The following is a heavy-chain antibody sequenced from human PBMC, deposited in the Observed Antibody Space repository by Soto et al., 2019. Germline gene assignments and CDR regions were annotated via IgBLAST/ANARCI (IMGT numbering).Heavy chain of an antibody. D-gene: IGHD2-15*01. CDR3: ARESLPDWFDP. CDR1: GGSISSGGSS. Sequence: NPSETLSLTCAVSGGSISSGGSSWSWIRQPPGKGLEWIGYIYHSGSTYYNPSLKSRVTISVDRSKNQFSLKLSSVTAADTAVYYCARESLPDWFDPWGQGTLVTVSS. V-gene: IGHV4-30-2*01. CDR2: IYHSGST. J-gene: IGHJ5*02.